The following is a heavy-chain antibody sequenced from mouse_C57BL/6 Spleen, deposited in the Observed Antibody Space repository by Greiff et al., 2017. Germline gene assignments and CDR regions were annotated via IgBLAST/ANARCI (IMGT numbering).Heavy chain of an antibody. J-gene: IGHJ3*01. Sequence: EVKLVESGGGLVQPGGSMKLSCAASGFTFSDAWMDWVRQSPEKGLEWVAEIRNKANNHATYYAESVKGRFTISRDDSKSSVYLQMNSLRAEDTGIYYSTLYDYDFDAWFAYWGQGTLVTVSA. D-gene: IGHD2-4*01. CDR3: TLYDYDFDAWFAY. CDR1: GFTFSDAW. V-gene: IGHV6-6*01. CDR2: IRNKANNHAT.